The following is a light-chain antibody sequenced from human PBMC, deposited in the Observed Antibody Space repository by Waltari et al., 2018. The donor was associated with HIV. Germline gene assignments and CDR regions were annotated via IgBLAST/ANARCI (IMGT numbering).Light chain of an antibody. J-gene: IGKJ3*01. CDR3: QQYETVPFT. CDR1: RSVVSSSKNQNY. Sequence: DIVMTQSPASLTMSPGERATINCKTRRSVVSSSKNQNYLAWYQHKVGQSPKLLIYWASTRAPGVPERFSGGGSGTDFTLTIRGLQADDEAVYYCQQYETVPFTFGPGTTV. CDR2: WAS. V-gene: IGKV4-1*01.